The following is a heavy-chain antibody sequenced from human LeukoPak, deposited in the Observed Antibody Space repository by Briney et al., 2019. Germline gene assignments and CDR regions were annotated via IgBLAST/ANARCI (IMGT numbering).Heavy chain of an antibody. CDR1: GFTFSSYA. CDR3: AKITAVGYYFDY. CDR2: LRGSGGTT. D-gene: IGHD3-10*01. V-gene: IGHV3-23*01. Sequence: PGGSLRLSCAASGFTFSSYAMTWVRQAPGKGLEWVSGLRGSGGTTYYADSVKGRFTISRDNSKNTLYLQMNSLRAEDTAVYYCAKITAVGYYFDYWGQGTLVTVSS. J-gene: IGHJ4*02.